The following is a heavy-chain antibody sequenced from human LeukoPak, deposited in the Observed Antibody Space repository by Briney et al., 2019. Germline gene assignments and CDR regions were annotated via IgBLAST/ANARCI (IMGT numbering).Heavy chain of an antibody. Sequence: ASVKVSCKASGYTFTSYDINWVRQATGQGLEWMGWMNPNSGNTGSAQRFQGRVTMTRDSSRSTAYMELRSLTSEDTAVYYCARGPLVRLPSSFDPWGQGTLVTVSS. D-gene: IGHD3-16*02. V-gene: IGHV1-8*01. J-gene: IGHJ5*02. CDR1: GYTFTSYD. CDR2: MNPNSGNT. CDR3: ARGPLVRLPSSFDP.